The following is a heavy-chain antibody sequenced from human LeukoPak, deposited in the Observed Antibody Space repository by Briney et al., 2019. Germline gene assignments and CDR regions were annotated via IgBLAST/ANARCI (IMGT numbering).Heavy chain of an antibody. D-gene: IGHD3-3*01. J-gene: IGHJ5*02. CDR3: ARLNYDFWIGDDP. CDR2: ISSSGTTI. Sequence: GGSLRLSCAVSGFTFSSYSMNWVRQAPGKGLEWVSYISSSGTTIYYADSVKGRFAISRDNAKNSLYLQMNSLRVEDTAVYYCARLNYDFWIGDDPRGQGTLVTVSS. V-gene: IGHV3-48*04. CDR1: GFTFSSYS.